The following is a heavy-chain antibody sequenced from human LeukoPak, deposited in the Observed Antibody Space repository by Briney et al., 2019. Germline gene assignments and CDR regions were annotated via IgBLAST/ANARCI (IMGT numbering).Heavy chain of an antibody. CDR1: GYTFTTYD. CDR2: MNPNSVTT. V-gene: IGHV1-8*03. D-gene: IGHD3-3*01. CDR3: ARGGLRNEFWSGALRPSHGFDS. Sequence: GASVKVSCKASGYTFTTYDINWVRQATGQGLEWMGWMNPNSVTTGYAQKFQGRVTFTRNTSIGTAYMELTGLRSEDTAVYYCARGGLRNEFWSGALRPSHGFDSWGQGTLVTVSS. J-gene: IGHJ4*02.